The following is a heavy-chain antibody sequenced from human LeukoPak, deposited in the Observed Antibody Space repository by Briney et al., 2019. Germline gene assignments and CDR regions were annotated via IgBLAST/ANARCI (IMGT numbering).Heavy chain of an antibody. Sequence: GGSLRLSCAAPGFTFSSYGMHWVRQAPGKGLEWVAFIRYDGSNKYYADSVKGRFTISRDNSKNTLYLQMNSLRAEDTAVYYCAKDAHSSGWYGRRWFDPWGQGTLVTVSS. V-gene: IGHV3-30*02. CDR2: IRYDGSNK. D-gene: IGHD6-19*01. CDR3: AKDAHSSGWYGRRWFDP. CDR1: GFTFSSYG. J-gene: IGHJ5*02.